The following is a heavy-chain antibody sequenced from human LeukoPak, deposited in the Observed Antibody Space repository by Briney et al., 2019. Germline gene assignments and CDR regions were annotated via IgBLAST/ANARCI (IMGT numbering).Heavy chain of an antibody. CDR2: ISSSSSYT. D-gene: IGHD3-16*02. V-gene: IGHV3-21*01. Sequence: GGSLRLXCAASGFTFSSYSMNWVRQAPGKGLEWVSSISSSSSYTYYADSVKGRFTISRDNAKNSLYLQMNSLRAEDTAVYYCARDPEAYDYVWGSYRYYDYWGQGTLVTVSS. CDR3: ARDPEAYDYVWGSYRYYDY. J-gene: IGHJ4*02. CDR1: GFTFSSYS.